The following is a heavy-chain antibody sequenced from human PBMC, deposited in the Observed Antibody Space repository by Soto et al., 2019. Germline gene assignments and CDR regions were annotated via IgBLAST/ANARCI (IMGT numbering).Heavy chain of an antibody. CDR1: GFTFSSYS. J-gene: IGHJ6*03. Sequence: GGSLRLSCAASGFTFSSYSMNWVRQAPGKGLEWVSYISSSSSNIYYADSVKGRFTISRDNAKNSLYLQMNSLRAEDTAVYYCARYALLGHYYYYYYYMDVWGKGTTVTVSS. V-gene: IGHV3-48*01. CDR3: ARYALLGHYYYYYYYMDV. CDR2: ISSSSSNI. D-gene: IGHD5-12*01.